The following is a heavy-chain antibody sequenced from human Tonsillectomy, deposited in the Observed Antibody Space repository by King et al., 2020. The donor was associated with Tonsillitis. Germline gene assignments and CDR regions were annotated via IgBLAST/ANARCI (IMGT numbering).Heavy chain of an antibody. CDR2: IKSKTDGGTT. V-gene: IGHV3-15*07. Sequence: EVQLVESGGGLVKPGGSLRLSCAASGFTFSNAWMNWVRQAPGKGLEWVGRIKSKTDGGTTDYAAPVKGRFTISRDDSKNTLYLQMNRLKTEDTAVYYCTTKLSPSQYYYDSTGGYWGQGTLVTVFS. CDR3: TTKLSPSQYYYDSTGGY. J-gene: IGHJ4*02. CDR1: GFTFSNAW. D-gene: IGHD3-22*01.